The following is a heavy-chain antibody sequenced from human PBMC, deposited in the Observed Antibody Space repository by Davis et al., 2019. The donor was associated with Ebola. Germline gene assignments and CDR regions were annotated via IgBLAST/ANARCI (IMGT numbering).Heavy chain of an antibody. CDR3: ASEGANSDY. CDR1: GFTFSSYS. D-gene: IGHD4-23*01. Sequence: GESLKISCAASGFTFSSYSMNWVRQAPGKGLEWVSSISSSSSYIYYADSVKGRFTISRDNAKNSLYLQMNSLRAEDTAVYYCASEGANSDYWGQGTLVTVSS. CDR2: ISSSSSYI. V-gene: IGHV3-21*01. J-gene: IGHJ4*02.